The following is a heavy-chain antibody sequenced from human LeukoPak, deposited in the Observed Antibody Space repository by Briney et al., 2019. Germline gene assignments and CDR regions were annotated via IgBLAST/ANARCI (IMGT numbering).Heavy chain of an antibody. Sequence: ASVKVSCKASGYTFTGYYMQWVRQAPGQGLEWMGWINPNSGGTNYAQKFQGRVTMTRDTSISTAYMELSRLRSDDTAVYYRARALYRGELGRLDYWGQGTLVTDSS. D-gene: IGHD1-26*01. CDR2: INPNSGGT. V-gene: IGHV1-2*02. J-gene: IGHJ4*02. CDR3: ARALYRGELGRLDY. CDR1: GYTFTGYY.